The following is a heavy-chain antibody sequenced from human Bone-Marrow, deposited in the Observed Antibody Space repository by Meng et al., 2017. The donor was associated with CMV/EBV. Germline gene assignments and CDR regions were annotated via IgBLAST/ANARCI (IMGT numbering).Heavy chain of an antibody. CDR1: GFSLSTSGV. CDR2: IYHSGST. Sequence: SGPTLVKPTQTLTLTCTFSGFSLSTSGVGVGWIRQPPGKGLEWIGTIYHSGSTYYNPSLKNRVTMSVDTSKNQFPLKLSSGTAADTAVYYCAREHYDFWSGYYYYYYYGMDVWGQGTTVTFSS. D-gene: IGHD3-3*01. V-gene: IGHV4-38-2*02. J-gene: IGHJ6*01. CDR3: AREHYDFWSGYYYYYYYGMDV.